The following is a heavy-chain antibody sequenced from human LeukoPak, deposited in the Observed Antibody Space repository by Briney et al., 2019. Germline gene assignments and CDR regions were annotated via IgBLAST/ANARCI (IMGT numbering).Heavy chain of an antibody. CDR3: ARAHNDYSVDY. CDR2: IYYSGIT. V-gene: IGHV4-31*03. Sequence: PSETLSLTCTVSGGSFSSGGYYWSWIRQYPGKALEWIGYIYYSGITYYNPSLKSRITISIDTSKSQFSLNLNSVTAADTAVYYCARAHNDYSVDYWGQGTLVTVSS. J-gene: IGHJ4*02. D-gene: IGHD2-15*01. CDR1: GGSFSSGGYY.